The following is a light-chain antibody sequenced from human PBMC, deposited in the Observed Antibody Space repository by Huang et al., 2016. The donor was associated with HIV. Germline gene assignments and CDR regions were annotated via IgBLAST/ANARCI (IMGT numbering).Light chain of an antibody. CDR2: GAS. CDR1: QNISYE. CDR3: LQGSTYPYP. J-gene: IGKJ2*01. Sequence: AIQMTQSPSSLSASVGDTVTIPCRASQNISYELAWYQQRPGKAPHLLIFGASDLQSGVPSRFSGSGSGTDFTLTISSLQPEDFATYYCLQGSTYPYPFGQGTKLAIK. V-gene: IGKV1-6*02.